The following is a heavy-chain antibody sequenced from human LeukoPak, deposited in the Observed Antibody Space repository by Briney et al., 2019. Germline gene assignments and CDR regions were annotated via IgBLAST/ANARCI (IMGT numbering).Heavy chain of an antibody. Sequence: GESLKISCKGSGYSFARNWVGWIRQMPGKGLEWMGIINPVDFDTRYSPSFQGQVTMSADRSISTAYLQWSSLKASGSATYYCARHVRDTSDSSRRFDYWGQGSLVTVSS. J-gene: IGHJ4*02. D-gene: IGHD2-21*01. CDR1: GYSFARNW. V-gene: IGHV5-51*01. CDR3: ARHVRDTSDSSRRFDY. CDR2: INPVDFDT.